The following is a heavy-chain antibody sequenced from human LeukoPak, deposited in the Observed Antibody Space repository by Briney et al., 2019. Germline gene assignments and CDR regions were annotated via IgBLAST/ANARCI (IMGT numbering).Heavy chain of an antibody. Sequence: GGSLRLSCAASGFTFSNAWMSWVRQAPGKGLEWVGRIRSKTDGGTTDYAAPVKGRFTISRDDSRNTLYLQMSSLKTEDTAVYYCTKSVDCSRTSCDSWGQGTPVTVSS. CDR2: IRSKTDGGTT. CDR1: GFTFSNAW. V-gene: IGHV3-15*01. D-gene: IGHD2-2*01. CDR3: TKSVDCSRTSCDS. J-gene: IGHJ5*01.